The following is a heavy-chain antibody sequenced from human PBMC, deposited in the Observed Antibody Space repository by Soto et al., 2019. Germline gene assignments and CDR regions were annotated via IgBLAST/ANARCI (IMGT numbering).Heavy chain of an antibody. CDR2: INHSGST. CDR1: GWSFSGYY. CDR3: PRGWQVEN. V-gene: IGHV4-34*01. Sequence: SATLSVTCALYGWSFSGYYWSWSRQPPWKGLEWIGEINHSGSTNYNPSLKRRVTISVDTAKNQFSLKLRAVTAADPAVYCSPRGWQVENWRQETLVKASS. D-gene: IGHD6-19*01. J-gene: IGHJ4*02.